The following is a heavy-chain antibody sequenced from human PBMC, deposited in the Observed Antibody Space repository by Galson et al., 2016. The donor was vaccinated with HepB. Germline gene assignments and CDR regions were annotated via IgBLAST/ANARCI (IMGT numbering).Heavy chain of an antibody. D-gene: IGHD3-3*01. J-gene: IGHJ6*02. CDR3: VGLEYFDFWSCHYSQGMGV. CDR1: GDSISTYTYF. Sequence: EPLSLTCTVSGDSISTYTYFWGWIRQPPEKGLEWIGSIFSSGSTYNNPSLTSRVAMSIDTSENQFSLQLNSVTAADTAIYYCVGLEYFDFWSCHYSQGMGVWGQGTTVTVS. V-gene: IGHV4-39*01. CDR2: IFSSGST.